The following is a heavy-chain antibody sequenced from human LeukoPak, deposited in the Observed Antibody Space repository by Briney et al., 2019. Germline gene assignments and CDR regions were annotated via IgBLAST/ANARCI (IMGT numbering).Heavy chain of an antibody. Sequence: GASVKASCKASGYTFTSYAMNWVRQATGQGLEWMGWISAYNGNTNYAQKLQGRVTMTTDTSTSTAYMELRSLRSDDTAVYYCARPDYFNKYYFDYWGQGTLVTVSS. CDR2: ISAYNGNT. CDR3: ARPDYFNKYYFDY. D-gene: IGHD4/OR15-4a*01. V-gene: IGHV1-18*01. J-gene: IGHJ4*02. CDR1: GYTFTSYA.